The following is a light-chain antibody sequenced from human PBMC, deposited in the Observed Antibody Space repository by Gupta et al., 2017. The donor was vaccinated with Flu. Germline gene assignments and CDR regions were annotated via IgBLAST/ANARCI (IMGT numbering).Light chain of an antibody. CDR1: NFNVGKNY. J-gene: IGLJ1*01. CDR2: ESS. Sequence: QPLLTQPPSVSAAPRQKVTISCSGSNFNVGKNYVSWYQQHPGTAPKLLIYESSHRPSGIPDRFSGSKSGTSATLAITGLQTGEEADYYCGAWDASLSAYVFGGGTKVAVL. CDR3: GAWDASLSAYV. V-gene: IGLV1-51*01.